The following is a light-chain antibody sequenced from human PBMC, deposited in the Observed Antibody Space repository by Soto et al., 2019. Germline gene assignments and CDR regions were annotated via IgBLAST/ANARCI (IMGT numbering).Light chain of an antibody. J-gene: IGLJ1*01. Sequence: QSALTQPASVSGSPGQSITISCTGASSDVGGYNYVSWYQQNPGKAPKLMIYEVSNRPSGASNRFSGSKSGNTASLTISGLQAEDEADYYCSSYTSSSTRVFGTGTKVTVL. CDR1: SSDVGGYNY. CDR2: EVS. V-gene: IGLV2-14*01. CDR3: SSYTSSSTRV.